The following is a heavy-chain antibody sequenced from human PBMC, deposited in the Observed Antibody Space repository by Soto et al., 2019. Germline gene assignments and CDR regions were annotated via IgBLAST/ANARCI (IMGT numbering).Heavy chain of an antibody. D-gene: IGHD2-2*01. CDR2: IIPIFGTA. Sequence: ASVKVSCKASGGTFSSYAISWVRQAPGQGLEWMGGIIPIFGTANYAQKFQGRVTITADESTSTAYMELSSLRSEDTAVYYCARDFGKHIQLLPNWFDPWGQGTLVTVSS. CDR1: GGTFSSYA. V-gene: IGHV1-69*13. J-gene: IGHJ5*02. CDR3: ARDFGKHIQLLPNWFDP.